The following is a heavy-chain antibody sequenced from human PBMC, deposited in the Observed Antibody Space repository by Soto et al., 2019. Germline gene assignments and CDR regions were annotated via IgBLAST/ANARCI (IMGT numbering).Heavy chain of an antibody. Sequence: PGGSLRLSCAASGFTFSAYWMHWVRQAPGKGLEWVGRIKSKTDGGTTDYAAPVKGRFTISRDDSKNTLYLQMNSLKTEDTAVYYCTTDGDSGYDLGDSGYWGQGTLVTVSS. J-gene: IGHJ4*02. D-gene: IGHD5-12*01. V-gene: IGHV3-15*01. CDR3: TTDGDSGYDLGDSGY. CDR2: IKSKTDGGTT. CDR1: GFTFSAYW.